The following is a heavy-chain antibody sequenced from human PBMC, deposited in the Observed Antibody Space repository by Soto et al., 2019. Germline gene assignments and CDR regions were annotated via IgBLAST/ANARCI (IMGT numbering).Heavy chain of an antibody. J-gene: IGHJ4*02. CDR2: IDWDDDK. D-gene: IGHD3-10*01. CDR3: ARIVGSGSYYNLAVDY. V-gene: IGHV2-70*17. CDR1: GFSPSTSGMC. Sequence: SGPTLVNPTQTLTLTCTFSGFSPSTSGMCVSWIRQPPGKALEWLAHIDWDDDKFYSSSLKTRLTISKDTSKNQVVLTMANMDPVDTATYYCARIVGSGSYYNLAVDYWGQGTLVTVSS.